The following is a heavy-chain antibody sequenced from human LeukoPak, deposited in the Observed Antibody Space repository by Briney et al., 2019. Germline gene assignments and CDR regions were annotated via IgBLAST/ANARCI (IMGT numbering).Heavy chain of an antibody. J-gene: IGHJ4*02. Sequence: GGSLRLSCAASGFTFSNACMSWVRQAPGKGLEWVGRIKSKTDSETTDYAATVKGRFTISRDDSKNTLYLQMNSLKTEDTAVYYCTTDSYYDSSGYFDYWGQGTLVTVSS. V-gene: IGHV3-15*01. D-gene: IGHD3-22*01. CDR3: TTDSYYDSSGYFDY. CDR2: IKSKTDSETT. CDR1: GFTFSNAC.